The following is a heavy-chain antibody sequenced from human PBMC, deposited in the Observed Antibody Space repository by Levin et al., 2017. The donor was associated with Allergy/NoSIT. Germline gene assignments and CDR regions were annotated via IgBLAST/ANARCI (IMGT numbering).Heavy chain of an antibody. V-gene: IGHV3-30*04. CDR1: GFSFSRSP. Sequence: LSLTCAASGFSFSRSPMDWVRQAPGKGLEWVAVVSYDGTKKDYADSVKGRFTISRDNSKNTLYLQMDSLRPEDTAVYYCTRELPPTFPWGGAFDIWGQGTMVTVFS. CDR3: TRELPPTFPWGGAFDI. J-gene: IGHJ3*02. CDR2: VSYDGTKK. D-gene: IGHD2/OR15-2a*01.